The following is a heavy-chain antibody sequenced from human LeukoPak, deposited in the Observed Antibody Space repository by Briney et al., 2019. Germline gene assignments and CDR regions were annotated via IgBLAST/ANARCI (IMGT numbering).Heavy chain of an antibody. CDR3: ARGGMRGKISYTYHYMDV. V-gene: IGHV3-23*01. Sequence: GGSLRLSCAASGFTFSSYGMNWVRQAPGKGLEWVSGFSGSTGSTHYADSVKGRFTISRDNSRDTLSLQMNSLRGEDTAVYYCARGGMRGKISYTYHYMDVWGKGTTVTVSS. D-gene: IGHD2-2*02. J-gene: IGHJ6*03. CDR2: FSGSTGST. CDR1: GFTFSSYG.